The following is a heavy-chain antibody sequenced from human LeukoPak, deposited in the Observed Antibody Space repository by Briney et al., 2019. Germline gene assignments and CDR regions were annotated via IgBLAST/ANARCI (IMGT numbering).Heavy chain of an antibody. CDR1: GYTLTELS. D-gene: IGHD3-10*01. V-gene: IGHV1-24*01. J-gene: IGHJ5*02. CDR2: FDPEDGET. Sequence: ASVKVSCKVSGYTLTELSMHWVRQAPGKGLEWMGGFDPEDGETIYAQKFQGRVTMTEDTSTDTAYMELSSLRSEDTAVYYCATLLGGSASFDPWGQGTLVTVSS. CDR3: ATLLGGSASFDP.